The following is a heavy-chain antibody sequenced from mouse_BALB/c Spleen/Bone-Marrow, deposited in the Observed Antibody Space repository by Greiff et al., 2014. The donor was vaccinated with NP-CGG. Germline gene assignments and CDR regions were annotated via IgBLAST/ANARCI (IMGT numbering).Heavy chain of an antibody. V-gene: IGHV3-8*02. CDR2: INYSGGT. Sequence: VQLKDSGPSLVKPSQTLSLTCSVTGDSITSCYWNWIRKFPGNKLEYMGYINYSGGTYYNPSLKSRISITRDTSKNQYYPQLNSVTTEDTATYYCVRDYYGPWGQGTTLTVSS. J-gene: IGHJ2*01. CDR1: GDSITSCY. D-gene: IGHD1-2*01. CDR3: VRDYYGP.